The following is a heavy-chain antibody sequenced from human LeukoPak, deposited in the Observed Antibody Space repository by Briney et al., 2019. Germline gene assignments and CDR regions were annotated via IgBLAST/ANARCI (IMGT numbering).Heavy chain of an antibody. V-gene: IGHV1-69*10. Sequence: ASVRVSFTGSGVAFSIYAISWGRQAPGQGREWRGGMIPIFDIANYAQKFQGRVTITADKSTSTAYMELSSLTSEDTAVYYCAKGFCTNSCYDDSWGQGTLVTVSS. J-gene: IGHJ4*02. CDR3: AKGFCTNSCYDDS. D-gene: IGHD2-8*01. CDR2: MIPIFDIA. CDR1: GVAFSIYA.